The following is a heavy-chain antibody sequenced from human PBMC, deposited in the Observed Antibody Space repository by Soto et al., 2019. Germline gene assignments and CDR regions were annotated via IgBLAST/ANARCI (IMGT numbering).Heavy chain of an antibody. V-gene: IGHV3-74*01. Sequence: GSLRLSCAASGFTFSNYWMHWVRQAPGKGLVWVSRINSDGSSTSYADSVKGRFTITRDNAKNTLYLQMNSLGAEDTAVYYCARDRVYYDSSGYYQDYGMDVWGQGTTVTVSS. CDR2: INSDGSST. J-gene: IGHJ6*02. D-gene: IGHD3-22*01. CDR1: GFTFSNYW. CDR3: ARDRVYYDSSGYYQDYGMDV.